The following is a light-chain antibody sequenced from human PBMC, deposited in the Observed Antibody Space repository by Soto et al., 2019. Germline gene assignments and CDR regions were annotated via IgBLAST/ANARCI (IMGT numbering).Light chain of an antibody. J-gene: IGLJ1*01. V-gene: IGLV3-1*01. Sequence: SYELTQPPSVSVSPGQTASITCSGDKLGDKYACWYQQKPGQPPVMVIYQDNKRPSGIPERFSGSNSGNTATLTISGTQAMDEADYYCQAWDSSTAENVFGTGTKLTVL. CDR3: QAWDSSTAENV. CDR1: KLGDKY. CDR2: QDN.